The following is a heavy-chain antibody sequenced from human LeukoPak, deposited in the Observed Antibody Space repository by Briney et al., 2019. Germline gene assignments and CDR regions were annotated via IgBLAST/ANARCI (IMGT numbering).Heavy chain of an antibody. J-gene: IGHJ4*02. CDR2: ISGSGENT. Sequence: PGGSLRLSCAASGFTFSSCAMSWVRQAPGKGLEWVSTISGSGENTYYADSVKGRFTISRDNSQNTLYLQMNSLRAEDTAVYYCAKDRRSSSPRTFDYWGQGTLVTVSS. CDR3: AKDRRSSSPRTFDY. V-gene: IGHV3-23*01. D-gene: IGHD6-6*01. CDR1: GFTFSSCA.